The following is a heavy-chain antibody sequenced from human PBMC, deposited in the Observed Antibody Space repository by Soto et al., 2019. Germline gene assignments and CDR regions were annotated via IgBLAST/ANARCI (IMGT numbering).Heavy chain of an antibody. CDR2: ISGSGGST. J-gene: IGHJ6*03. Sequence: PGGSLRLSCAASGFTFSSYAMSWVRQAPGKGLEWVSAISGSGGSTYYADSVKGRFTISRDNSKNTLYLQMNSLRAEDTAVYYCAKDSSYGDYYYYYYMDVWGKGTTVTVS. CDR3: AKDSSYGDYYYYYYMDV. D-gene: IGHD4-17*01. CDR1: GFTFSSYA. V-gene: IGHV3-23*01.